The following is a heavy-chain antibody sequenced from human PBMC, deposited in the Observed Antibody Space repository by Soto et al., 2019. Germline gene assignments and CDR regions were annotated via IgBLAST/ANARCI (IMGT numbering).Heavy chain of an antibody. CDR1: GYSFTSYW. D-gene: IGHD6-13*01. CDR3: ARLFKDGSSSNWFDP. CDR2: IDPSDSYT. Sequence: GESLKISCKGSGYSFTSYWISWVRQMPGKGLEWMGRIDPSDSYTNYSPSFQGHVTISADKSISTAYLQWSSLKASDTAMYYCARLFKDGSSSNWFDPWGQGTLVTVSS. J-gene: IGHJ5*02. V-gene: IGHV5-10-1*01.